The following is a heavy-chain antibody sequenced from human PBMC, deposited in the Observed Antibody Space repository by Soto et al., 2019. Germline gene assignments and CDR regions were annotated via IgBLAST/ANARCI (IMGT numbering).Heavy chain of an antibody. Sequence: SETLSLTCEVQGGSLSGLYWTWVRQSPGRGLEWMGEINHQNGRANYNPSLKSRVTISVDMSTNRISLKLKSVTAADTAVYSCARGSLSGYSTSLQRGGNSDYYLAVWGKGTTVTVSS. CDR1: GGSLSGLY. V-gene: IGHV4-34*01. D-gene: IGHD5-18*01. J-gene: IGHJ6*03. CDR3: ARGSLSGYSTSLQRGGNSDYYLAV. CDR2: INHQNGRA.